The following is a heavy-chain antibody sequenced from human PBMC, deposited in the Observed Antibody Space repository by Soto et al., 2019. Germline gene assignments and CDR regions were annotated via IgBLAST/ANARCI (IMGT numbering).Heavy chain of an antibody. CDR1: GFTFSNYW. CDR3: AKGAYEFDY. V-gene: IGHV3-74*01. Sequence: EVQLVESGGGLVQPGGSLRLSFAASGFTFSNYWMHWVRQVPGKGLVWVSRINSDGGGTNYADFVKGRFTVSRDNAKNTLYLQMDSLRAEDTAVYYCAKGAYEFDYWGQGTLVTVSS. CDR2: INSDGGGT. D-gene: IGHD3-22*01. J-gene: IGHJ4*02.